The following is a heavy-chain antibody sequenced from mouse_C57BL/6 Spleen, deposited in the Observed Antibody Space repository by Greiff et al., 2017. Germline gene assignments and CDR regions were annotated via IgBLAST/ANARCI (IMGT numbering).Heavy chain of an antibody. J-gene: IGHJ2*01. Sequence: QVQLQQSGAELVRPGASVKLSCKASGYPFPSSWMHWLKQRPGQGLDWIGMIHPTSGSPNYNEKFKTKATLTVDKSSSTADRQLSSQTSEDSSVYYCARKDYWGQGTTLTVSS. V-gene: IGHV1-64*01. CDR2: IHPTSGSP. CDR1: GYPFPSSW. CDR3: ARKDY.